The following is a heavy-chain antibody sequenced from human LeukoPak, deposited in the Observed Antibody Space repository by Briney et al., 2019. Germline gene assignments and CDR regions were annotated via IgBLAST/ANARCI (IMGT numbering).Heavy chain of an antibody. Sequence: SETLSLTCTVSGGSISSYYWSWIRQPPGKGLEWIGYIYYSGSTNYNPSLRSRVTISVDTSKNQFSLKLSSVTAADTAAYYCARGPAMVDYWGQGTLVTVSS. V-gene: IGHV4-59*01. J-gene: IGHJ4*02. CDR3: ARGPAMVDY. CDR2: IYYSGST. CDR1: GGSISSYY. D-gene: IGHD5-18*01.